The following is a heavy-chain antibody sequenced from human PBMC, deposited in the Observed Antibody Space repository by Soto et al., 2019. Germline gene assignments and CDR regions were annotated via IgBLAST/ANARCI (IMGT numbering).Heavy chain of an antibody. J-gene: IGHJ4*02. Sequence: SETLSLTCTVSGGSVSSGSYYWSWIRQPPGKGLEWIGYIYYSGTTNYNPSLKSRVTISVDTSKNQFSLKLSSVTAADTAVYYCAREEVWNGRIDYWGQGTLVTVSS. CDR3: AREEVWNGRIDY. V-gene: IGHV4-61*01. D-gene: IGHD1-1*01. CDR2: IYYSGTT. CDR1: GGSVSSGSYY.